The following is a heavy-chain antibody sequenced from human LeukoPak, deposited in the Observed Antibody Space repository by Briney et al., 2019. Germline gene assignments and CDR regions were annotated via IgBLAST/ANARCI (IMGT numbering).Heavy chain of an antibody. Sequence: SETLSLTCTVSGGSISSSSYYWGWIRQPPGKGLEWIGSIYYSGSTYYNPSLKSRVTISVDTSKNQFSLKLSSVTAAGTAVYYCARVVSSGFPFDYWGQGTLVTVSS. CDR2: IYYSGST. J-gene: IGHJ4*02. V-gene: IGHV4-39*01. CDR3: ARVVSSGFPFDY. CDR1: GGSISSSSYY. D-gene: IGHD3-22*01.